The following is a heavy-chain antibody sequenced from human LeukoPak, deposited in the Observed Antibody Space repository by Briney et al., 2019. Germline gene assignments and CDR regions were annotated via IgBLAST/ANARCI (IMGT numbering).Heavy chain of an antibody. D-gene: IGHD2-21*02. V-gene: IGHV1-69*04. CDR2: IIPIFGIA. J-gene: IGHJ5*02. CDR1: GGTFSSYA. CDR3: ARDRGGIVVVTAISGWFDP. Sequence: SVKVSCKASGGTFSSYAISWVRQAPGQGLEWMGRIIPIFGIANYAQKFQGRVTITADKSTSTAYMELSSLRSEDTAVYYCARDRGGIVVVTAISGWFDPWGQGTLVIVSS.